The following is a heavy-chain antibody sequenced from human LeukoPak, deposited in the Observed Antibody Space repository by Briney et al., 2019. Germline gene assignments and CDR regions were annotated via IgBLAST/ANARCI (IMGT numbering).Heavy chain of an antibody. CDR3: ARAPSSLWFGDDAFDI. J-gene: IGHJ3*02. CDR2: ISSSSSTI. D-gene: IGHD3-10*01. Sequence: PGGSLRLSCAASGFTFSSYSMNWVRQAPGKGLEWVSYISSSSSTIYYADSVKGRFTISRDNAKNSLYLQMNSQRAEDTAVYYCARAPSSLWFGDDAFDIWGQGTMVTVSS. CDR1: GFTFSSYS. V-gene: IGHV3-48*04.